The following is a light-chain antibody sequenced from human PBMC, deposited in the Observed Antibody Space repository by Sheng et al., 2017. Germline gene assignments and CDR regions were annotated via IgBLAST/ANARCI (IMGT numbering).Light chain of an antibody. V-gene: IGKV3-11*01. J-gene: IGKJ4*01. CDR1: QTISTF. CDR3: LQRSEWPLT. Sequence: IVLTQSPATLSMSPGERATLSCRASQTISTFLAWYQQKPTQTPRLLVYDASNRATGIPPRFSGSGSGTDFTLTISSLEPEDFAVYYCLQRSEWPLTFGGGTKVEI. CDR2: DAS.